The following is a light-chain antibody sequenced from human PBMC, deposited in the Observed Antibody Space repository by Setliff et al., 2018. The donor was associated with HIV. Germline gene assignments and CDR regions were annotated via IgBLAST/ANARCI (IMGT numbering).Light chain of an antibody. CDR3: CSYAGSYTRV. CDR1: TSDVGKYNY. J-gene: IGLJ1*01. V-gene: IGLV2-11*01. Sequence: QSVLTQPRSVSGSPGQSVTISCTGTTSDVGKYNYVSWYQHHPSKAPKLMIYDVNKRPSGVPDRFSGSKSGNTASLTISGLQSDDEADYYCCSYAGSYTRVFGTGTRAPS. CDR2: DVN.